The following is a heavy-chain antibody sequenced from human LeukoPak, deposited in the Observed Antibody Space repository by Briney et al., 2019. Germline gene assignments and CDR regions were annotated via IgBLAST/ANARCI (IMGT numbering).Heavy chain of an antibody. J-gene: IGHJ4*02. V-gene: IGHV3-53*01. Sequence: GGSLRLSCAASGFTVSSNYMSWVRQAPGKGLEWVSVIYSGGSTYYADSVKGRFTISRDNSKNTLYLQMNSLRAEDTAVYYCARDSYYDSSGYPIWGQGTLVTVSS. D-gene: IGHD3-22*01. CDR3: ARDSYYDSSGYPI. CDR1: GFTVSSNY. CDR2: IYSGGST.